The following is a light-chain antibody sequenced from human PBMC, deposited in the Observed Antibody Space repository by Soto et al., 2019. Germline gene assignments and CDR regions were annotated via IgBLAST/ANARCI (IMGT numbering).Light chain of an antibody. CDR2: GVS. V-gene: IGKV3-20*01. CDR3: QVYGSSSKT. Sequence: DIDLAQSPAPLSLSPGERDTMCCRVSQTVTSGYLSWYQQKTGQAPMSPSYGVSTGATGIPHRFRGSGSGTDLSLTSSRLEPEEFAVYFYQVYGSSSKTCGQGTKVDIK. CDR1: QTVTSGY. J-gene: IGKJ1*01.